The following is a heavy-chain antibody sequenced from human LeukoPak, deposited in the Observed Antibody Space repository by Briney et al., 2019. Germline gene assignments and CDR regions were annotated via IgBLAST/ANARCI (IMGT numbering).Heavy chain of an antibody. Sequence: SETLSLTCTVSGGSISSSSYYWGWIRQPPGKGLEWIGSIYYSGSTYYNPSLKSRVTISVDTSKNQFSLKLSSVTAADTAVYYCARAAIAAAGTIDFDYWGQGTLVTVSS. CDR3: ARAAIAAAGTIDFDY. CDR1: GGSISSSSYY. J-gene: IGHJ4*02. V-gene: IGHV4-39*07. CDR2: IYYSGST. D-gene: IGHD6-13*01.